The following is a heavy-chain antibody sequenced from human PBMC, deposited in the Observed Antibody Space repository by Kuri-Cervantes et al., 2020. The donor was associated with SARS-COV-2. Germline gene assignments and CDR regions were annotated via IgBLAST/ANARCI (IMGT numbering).Heavy chain of an antibody. CDR2: IYPGDSDT. CDR3: ATGLVVPAAMRDY. CDR1: GYSFTSYW. J-gene: IGHJ4*02. Sequence: KVSCKGSGYSFTSYWIGRVRQLPGKGLEWMGIIYPGDSDTRYSPFFQGQVTISADKSISTAYLQWSSLKASDTAMYYCATGLVVPAAMRDYWGQGTLVTVSS. D-gene: IGHD2-2*01. V-gene: IGHV5-51*01.